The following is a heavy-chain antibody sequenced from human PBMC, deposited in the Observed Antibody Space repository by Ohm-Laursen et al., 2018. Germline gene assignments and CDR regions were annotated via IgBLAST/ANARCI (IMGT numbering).Heavy chain of an antibody. J-gene: IGHJ4*02. CDR2: IKSKVDGETT. CDR1: EFTFTNAW. V-gene: IGHV3-15*01. CDR3: IHISATGVY. D-gene: IGHD6-13*01. Sequence: GSLRLSCSASEFTFTNAWMSWVRQAPGKGLEWVARIKSKVDGETTDYAAPVKGRFTISRDDSKKTLYLQMNSLKTEDTAVYYCIHISATGVYWGQGTLVTVSS.